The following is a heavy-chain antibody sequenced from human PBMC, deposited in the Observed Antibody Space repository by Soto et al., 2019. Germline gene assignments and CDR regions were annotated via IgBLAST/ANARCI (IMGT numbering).Heavy chain of an antibody. V-gene: IGHV3-33*01. CDR2: IWYDGSNK. Sequence: GGSLRLSCAASGFTFSSYGMQWVRQAPGKGLEWVAVIWYDGSNKYYADSVKGRFTISRDNSKNTLYLQMNSLRAEDTAVYYCARVRRDYGDFDYWGQGTLVTVSS. J-gene: IGHJ4*02. D-gene: IGHD4-17*01. CDR3: ARVRRDYGDFDY. CDR1: GFTFSSYG.